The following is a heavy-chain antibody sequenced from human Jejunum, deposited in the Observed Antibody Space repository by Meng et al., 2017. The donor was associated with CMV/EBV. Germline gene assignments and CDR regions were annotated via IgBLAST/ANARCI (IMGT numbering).Heavy chain of an antibody. CDR2: FRYDISNN. J-gene: IGHJ4*02. V-gene: IGHV3-30*02. D-gene: IGHD3-10*01. CDR3: AKDPELGY. CDR1: GFTFSDSG. Sequence: LYCTASGFTFSDSGMHWVRQAPGKGLEWVAFFRYDISNNYYADSVKGRFIISRDNSKNTVYLQMNSLRTDDTAVYYCAKDPELGYWGQGTLVTVSS.